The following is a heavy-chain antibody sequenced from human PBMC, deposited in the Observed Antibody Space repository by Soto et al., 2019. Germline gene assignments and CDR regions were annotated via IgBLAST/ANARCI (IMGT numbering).Heavy chain of an antibody. CDR2: IYGGGST. V-gene: IGHV4-39*01. D-gene: IGHD2-2*01. CDR3: ARLSLSKHGCFDP. J-gene: IGHJ5*02. Sequence: SETLSLTCTVSGGFISTNNYYWTWIRQPPGKGLEWIGYIYGGGSTYYNASLKSRVTISVDTSKKQFSLKLSSVTAADTAVYYCARLSLSKHGCFDPWGQGTLVTVSS. CDR1: GGFISTNNYY.